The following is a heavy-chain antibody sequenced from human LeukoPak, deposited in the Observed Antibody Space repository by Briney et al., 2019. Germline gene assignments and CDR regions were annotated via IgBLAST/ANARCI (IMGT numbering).Heavy chain of an antibody. CDR1: GGSISSSSYY. V-gene: IGHV4-39*07. CDR2: IYYSGST. CDR3: AISGSYLPADY. Sequence: PSETLSLTCTVSGGSISSSSYYWGWIRQPPGKGLEWIGSIYYSGSTYYNPSLKSRVTISVDTSKNQFSLKLSSVTAADTAVYYCAISGSYLPADYWGQGTLVTVSS. J-gene: IGHJ4*02. D-gene: IGHD1-26*01.